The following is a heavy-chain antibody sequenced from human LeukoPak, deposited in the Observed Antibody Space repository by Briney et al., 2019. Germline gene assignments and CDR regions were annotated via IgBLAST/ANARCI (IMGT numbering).Heavy chain of an antibody. Sequence: GGSLRLSCAASGFTFSSYAMSWVRQAPGKGLEWVSAISGSGGRTYYADSVKGRFTISRDHSKNTLYLQMNSLRAEDTAVYYCAKRAIVVVVAAPYNWFDPWGQGTLVTVSS. V-gene: IGHV3-23*01. D-gene: IGHD2-15*01. J-gene: IGHJ5*02. CDR2: ISGSGGRT. CDR3: AKRAIVVVVAAPYNWFDP. CDR1: GFTFSSYA.